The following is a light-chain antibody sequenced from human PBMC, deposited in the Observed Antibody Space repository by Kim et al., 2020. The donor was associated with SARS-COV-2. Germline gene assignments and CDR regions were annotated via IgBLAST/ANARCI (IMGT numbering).Light chain of an antibody. V-gene: IGKV3-20*01. CDR2: RAF. J-gene: IGKJ1*01. CDR1: HTVVDNY. CDR3: HQYGRSQT. Sequence: LSPGDRATLPCRSTHTVVDNYLAWYQHKPGQSPRLLIYRAFTRATGVPDRFSGSGSGTDFTLTISRLEPEDFAVYYCHQYGRSQTFGQGTKVDIK.